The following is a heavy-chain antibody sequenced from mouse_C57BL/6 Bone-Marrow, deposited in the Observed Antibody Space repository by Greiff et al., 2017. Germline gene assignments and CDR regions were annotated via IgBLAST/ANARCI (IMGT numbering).Heavy chain of an antibody. CDR1: GYTFTSYW. J-gene: IGHJ3*01. Sequence: VQLQQSGTVLARPGASVKMSCKTSGYTFTSYWMHWVKQRPGQGLEWIGAIYPGNSDTSYNQKFKGKAKLTAVTSASTAYMELSSLTNEDSAVYYCTKLYYGYGSFAYWGQGTLVTVSA. CDR2: IYPGNSDT. D-gene: IGHD2-2*01. V-gene: IGHV1-5*01. CDR3: TKLYYGYGSFAY.